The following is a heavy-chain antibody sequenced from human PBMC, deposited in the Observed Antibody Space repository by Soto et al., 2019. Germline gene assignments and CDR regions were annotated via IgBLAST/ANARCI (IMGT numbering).Heavy chain of an antibody. CDR3: VRDIDRGTAGH. D-gene: IGHD3-10*01. V-gene: IGHV3-49*03. CDR1: GFTFGDYA. J-gene: IGHJ4*02. Sequence: EVHLVESGGGLVQPGRSLRLSCRASGFTFGDYAMSWFRQAPGKGPEFLGPIMSRAYGGTAAYAQSVRGRISISRDDSKSTTYLQMNSLRTDDTAVYYCVRDIDRGTAGHWGQGTLVSVSS. CDR2: IMSRAYGGTA.